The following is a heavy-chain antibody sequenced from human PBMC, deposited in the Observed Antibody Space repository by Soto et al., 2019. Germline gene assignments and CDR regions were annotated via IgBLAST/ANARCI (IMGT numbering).Heavy chain of an antibody. CDR1: GVSLSTSGMG. J-gene: IGHJ5*02. CDR3: AHMIEGAFFDP. Sequence: QVTLKESGPTLVKPTQPLTVTCTFSGVSLSTSGMGVGWIRQPPGKALEWLGLVYWDDDKRDSPSLKSRLTIAKDTSKNQVVLTMTYMDPVDTATYYCAHMIEGAFFDPWGQGTLVTVSS. CDR2: VYWDDDK. D-gene: IGHD2-21*01. V-gene: IGHV2-5*02.